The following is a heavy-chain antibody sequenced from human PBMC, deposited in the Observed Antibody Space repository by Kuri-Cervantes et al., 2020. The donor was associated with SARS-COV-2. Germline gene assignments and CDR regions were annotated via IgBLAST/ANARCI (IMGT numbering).Heavy chain of an antibody. Sequence: GSLKIPRAASGFTFCSYAMSWGRQAPGKGLEWVSDISGSGGSTYYADSVKRRFTLSRNNAKNSLYPQMNSLRAEDTAVYYCAMAQWLVMSSFDIWGQGTMVTVSS. J-gene: IGHJ3*02. D-gene: IGHD6-19*01. V-gene: IGHV3-23*01. CDR3: AMAQWLVMSSFDI. CDR2: ISGSGGST. CDR1: GFTFCSYA.